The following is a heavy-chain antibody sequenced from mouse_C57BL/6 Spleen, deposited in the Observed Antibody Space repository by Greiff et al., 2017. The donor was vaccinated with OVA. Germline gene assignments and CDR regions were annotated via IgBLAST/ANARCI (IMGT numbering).Heavy chain of an antibody. CDR3: ARYYGSSYFYAMDY. J-gene: IGHJ4*01. CDR1: GYSITSGYY. Sequence: EVQLQESGPGLVKPSQSLSLTCSVTGYSITSGYYWNWIRQFPGNKLEWMGYISYDGSNNYNPSLKNRISITRDTSKNQFFLKLNSVTTEDTATYYCARYYGSSYFYAMDYWGQGTSVTVSS. CDR2: ISYDGSN. D-gene: IGHD1-1*01. V-gene: IGHV3-6*01.